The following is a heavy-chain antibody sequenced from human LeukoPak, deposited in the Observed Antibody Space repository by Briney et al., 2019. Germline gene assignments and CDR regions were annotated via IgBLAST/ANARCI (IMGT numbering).Heavy chain of an antibody. CDR3: ARTYYYGSGSLGNWFDP. J-gene: IGHJ5*02. V-gene: IGHV4-39*07. D-gene: IGHD3-10*01. CDR1: GGSISSSSYY. Sequence: PSETLSLTCTVSGGSISSSSYYWGWIRQPPGKGLEWIGSIYYSGSTYYNPSLKSRVTISVDTSKNQFSLKLSSVAAADTAVYYCARTYYYGSGSLGNWFDPWGQGTLVTVSS. CDR2: IYYSGST.